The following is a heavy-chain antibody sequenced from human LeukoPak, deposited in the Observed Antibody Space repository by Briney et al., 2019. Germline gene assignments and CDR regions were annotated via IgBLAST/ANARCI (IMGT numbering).Heavy chain of an antibody. CDR3: ARGGTRITIVGVVIDDFDY. J-gene: IGHJ4*02. CDR1: GGSISSGDYY. Sequence: SQTLSLTCTVSGGSISSGDYYWSWIRQPPGKGLEWIGYIYHSGNTYYNPSLKSRLTISVDTPRNQFSLKLRSVTAADTAVYYCARGGTRITIVGVVIDDFDYWGQGTLVTVSS. V-gene: IGHV4-30-4*08. D-gene: IGHD3-3*01. CDR2: IYHSGNT.